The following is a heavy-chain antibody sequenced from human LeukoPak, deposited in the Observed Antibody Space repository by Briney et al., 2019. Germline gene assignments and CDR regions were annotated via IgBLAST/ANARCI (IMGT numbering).Heavy chain of an antibody. CDR1: GGTFSSYA. J-gene: IGHJ4*02. Sequence: SVKVSCKASGGTFSSYAISWVRQAPGQGLEWMGRIIPIFGTANYAQKFQGRVTITTDESTSTAYMELSSLRSEDTAVYYCARDQNNWNYGAGYYFDYWGQGTLVTVSS. D-gene: IGHD1-7*01. CDR2: IIPIFGTA. CDR3: ARDQNNWNYGAGYYFDY. V-gene: IGHV1-69*05.